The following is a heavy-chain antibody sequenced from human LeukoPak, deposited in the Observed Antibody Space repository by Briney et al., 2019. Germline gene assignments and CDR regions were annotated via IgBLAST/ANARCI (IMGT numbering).Heavy chain of an antibody. CDR1: GFTFSSYE. V-gene: IGHV3-48*03. CDR2: ISSSGSTI. CDR3: ARLCSGGSCYGNDAFDI. Sequence: PGGSLRLSCAASGFTFSSYEMNWVRQAPGKGLEWVSYISSSGSTIYYADSVKGRFTISRDNAKNSLYLQMNSLRAEDTAVYYCARLCSGGSCYGNDAFDIWGQGTMVTVSS. J-gene: IGHJ3*02. D-gene: IGHD2-15*01.